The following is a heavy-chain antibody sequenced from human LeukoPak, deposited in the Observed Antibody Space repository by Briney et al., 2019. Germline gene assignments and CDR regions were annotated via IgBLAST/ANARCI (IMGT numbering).Heavy chain of an antibody. CDR1: GFTFSSYG. Sequence: PGRSLRLSCAASGFTFSSYGMHWVRQAPGKGLEWVAVIWYDGSNKYYADSVKGRFTISRDNSKNTLYLQMNSLRAEDTAVYYCARGTKSSGWPQPYYSYYMDVWGKGTTVTVSS. CDR3: ARGTKSSGWPQPYYSYYMDV. D-gene: IGHD6-19*01. J-gene: IGHJ6*03. CDR2: IWYDGSNK. V-gene: IGHV3-33*01.